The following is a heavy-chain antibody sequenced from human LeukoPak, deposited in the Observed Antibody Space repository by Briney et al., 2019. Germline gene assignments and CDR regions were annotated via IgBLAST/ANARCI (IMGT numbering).Heavy chain of an antibody. CDR1: GFTFSSYA. V-gene: IGHV3-21*01. D-gene: IGHD3-3*01. CDR3: ARDNHDFWSGYYELEYYYYYMDV. J-gene: IGHJ6*03. Sequence: GGSLRLSCAASGFTFSSYAMSWVRQAPGKGLEWVSSISSSSSYIYYADSVKGRFTISRDNAKNSLYLQMNSLRAEDTAVYYCARDNHDFWSGYYELEYYYYYMDVWGKGTTVTVSS. CDR2: ISSSSSYI.